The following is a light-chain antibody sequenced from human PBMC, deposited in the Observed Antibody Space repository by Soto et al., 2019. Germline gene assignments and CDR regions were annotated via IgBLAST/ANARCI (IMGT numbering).Light chain of an antibody. J-gene: IGKJ4*01. CDR1: QSLVHRSNNKNY. CDR3: QPYYHGLSLT. V-gene: IGKV4-1*01. Sequence: DIVMTQSPDSLVVSLGERATIKCKSSQSLVHRSNNKNYLTWYQQKPGQPPKLLIYWASARDSGVPDRFTGSGSWTEFNLTISGLQAENGANYYCQPYYHGLSLTFGGRTKVELK. CDR2: WAS.